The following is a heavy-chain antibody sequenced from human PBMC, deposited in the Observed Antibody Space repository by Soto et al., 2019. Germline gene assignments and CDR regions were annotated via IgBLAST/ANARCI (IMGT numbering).Heavy chain of an antibody. D-gene: IGHD6-19*01. CDR2: ISYDGSNK. CDR3: AKTPSGRTGY. V-gene: IGHV3-30*18. Sequence: GGSTRLSCSSTGFPFSSYGMHWVRKAPGKGLEWVAVISYDGSNKYYADSVKGRFTISRDNSKNTLYLQMNSLRAEDTAVYYCAKTPSGRTGYCGQGTLVTVSS. CDR1: GFPFSSYG. J-gene: IGHJ4*02.